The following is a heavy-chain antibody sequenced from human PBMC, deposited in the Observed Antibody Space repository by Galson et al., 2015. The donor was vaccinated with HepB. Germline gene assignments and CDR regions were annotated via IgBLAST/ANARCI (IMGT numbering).Heavy chain of an antibody. CDR3: ANLRVAAAVRPHNWLDP. J-gene: IGHJ5*02. CDR2: INGNGGST. Sequence: SLRLSCAASGFTFSIYAMSWVRQAPGKGLEWVSGINGNGGSTYYADAVKGRFTISRDNPTNTLYLQMNSLRAEDTAVDYCANLRVAAAVRPHNWLDPWGQGTLVTVSS. V-gene: IGHV3-23*01. D-gene: IGHD6-13*01. CDR1: GFTFSIYA.